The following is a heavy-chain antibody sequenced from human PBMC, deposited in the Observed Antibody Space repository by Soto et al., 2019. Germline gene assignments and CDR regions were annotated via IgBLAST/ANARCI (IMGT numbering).Heavy chain of an antibody. CDR1: GYTFTHHS. V-gene: IGHV1-18*01. D-gene: IGHD3-22*01. CDR2: ISAYNGDT. CDR3: ARDPSSASGYYQYFDS. J-gene: IGHJ4*02. Sequence: QVQLVQSGAEVKKPGASVKVSCKASGYTFTHHSISWVRQAPGQGLEWMAWISAYNGDTKYAQKFQGRVTLSTDTPATAAYMELRSLPSDDTAVYYCARDPSSASGYYQYFDSWGQGPLVTVSS.